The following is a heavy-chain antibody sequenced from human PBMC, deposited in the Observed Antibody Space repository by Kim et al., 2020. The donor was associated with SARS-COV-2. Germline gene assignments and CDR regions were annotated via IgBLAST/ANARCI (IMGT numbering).Heavy chain of an antibody. J-gene: IGHJ5*02. V-gene: IGHV4-31*03. CDR2: IYFSGST. CDR1: GGSISSGRYY. CDR3: ARVLSQKQLEGGGWFDP. Sequence: SETLSLTCTVSGGSISSGRYYWSWIRQHPGKGLEWIGYIYFSGSTYYNPSLKSRLTISVDTSKNQFSLKLSSVTAADTALYYCARVLSQKQLEGGGWFDPWGQGTLVTVSS. D-gene: IGHD3-16*01.